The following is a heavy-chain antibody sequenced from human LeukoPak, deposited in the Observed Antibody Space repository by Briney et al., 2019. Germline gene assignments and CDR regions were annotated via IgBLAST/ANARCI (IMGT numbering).Heavy chain of an antibody. V-gene: IGHV3-74*01. CDR1: GFTFSSYW. D-gene: IGHD3-3*01. J-gene: IGHJ3*02. Sequence: GGSLRLSCAASGFTFSSYWMHWVRQAPGKGLVWVSRINTDGTSTSYADSVKGRFTISRDNSKNTLYLQMNSLGAEDTAVYYCALNSQSRDYDFWSGVLGWGAFDIWGQGTMVTVSS. CDR2: INTDGTST. CDR3: ALNSQSRDYDFWSGVLGWGAFDI.